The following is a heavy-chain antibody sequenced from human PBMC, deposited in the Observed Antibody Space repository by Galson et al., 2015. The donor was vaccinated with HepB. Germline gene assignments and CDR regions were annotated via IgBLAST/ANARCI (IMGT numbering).Heavy chain of an antibody. Sequence: SVKVSCKASGYTFTGSYIHWLRQAPGQGPEWMGWINPNSGGTNYAQKFQGRVTMTRDTSISTAYMELSRLRSDDTAVYYCAREQDSVGKDGDWFDPWGQGALVTVSS. D-gene: IGHD4-23*01. V-gene: IGHV1-2*02. CDR2: INPNSGGT. CDR3: AREQDSVGKDGDWFDP. CDR1: GYTFTGSY. J-gene: IGHJ5*02.